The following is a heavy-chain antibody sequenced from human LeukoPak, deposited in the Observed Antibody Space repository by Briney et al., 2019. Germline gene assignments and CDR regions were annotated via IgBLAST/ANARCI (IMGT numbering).Heavy chain of an antibody. V-gene: IGHV4-34*01. D-gene: IGHD4-4*01. CDR1: GGSFSGYY. CDR2: INHSGST. Sequence: PSETLSLTCAVYGGSFSGYYWSWIRQPPGKGLEWIGEINHSGSTNYNPSLKSGVPISVDTSKNQFSLKSASVTAATTAVYNCSRVYSNYIDYWGQGTLVTVS. J-gene: IGHJ4*02. CDR3: SRVYSNYIDY.